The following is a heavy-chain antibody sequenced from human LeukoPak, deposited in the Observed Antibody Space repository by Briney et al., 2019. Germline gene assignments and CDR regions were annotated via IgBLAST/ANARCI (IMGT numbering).Heavy chain of an antibody. CDR1: GFTFSSYA. CDR3: ARDTSRGFQYYFDY. D-gene: IGHD4-11*01. CDR2: ISGSGGST. J-gene: IGHJ4*02. V-gene: IGHV3-23*01. Sequence: GGSLRLSCAASGFTFSSYAMSWVRQAPGKGLEWVSAISGSGGSTYYADSVKGRFTISRDNSKNTLYLQMNSLRAEDTAVYYCARDTSRGFQYYFDYWGQGTLVSVSS.